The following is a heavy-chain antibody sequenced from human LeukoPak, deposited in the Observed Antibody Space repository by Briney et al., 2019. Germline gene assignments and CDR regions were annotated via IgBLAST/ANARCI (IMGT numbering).Heavy chain of an antibody. CDR3: ARDYDILTSGLDY. V-gene: IGHV3-21*01. CDR1: GFTFSSYS. J-gene: IGHJ4*02. CDR2: ISSSSSYI. D-gene: IGHD3-9*01. Sequence: GGSLRLSCAASGFTFSSYSMNWVRQAPGKGLEWVSSISSSSSYIYYADSVKGRFTISRDNAKNSLYLQMNSLRAEDTAMYYCARDYDILTSGLDYWGQGTLVTVSS.